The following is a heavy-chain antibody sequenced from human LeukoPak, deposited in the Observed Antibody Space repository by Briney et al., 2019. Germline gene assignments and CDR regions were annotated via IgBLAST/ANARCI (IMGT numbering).Heavy chain of an antibody. CDR3: ASATLRCSGGSCYEMDV. V-gene: IGHV1-69*06. CDR1: GGTSRTFA. D-gene: IGHD2-15*01. Sequence: SVKVSCKASGGTSRTFAISWVRQAPGQGLEWMGGIIPLFGTPDYAQKFQDRLTITADKSTSTAYMELSSLRSEDTAVYYCASATLRCSGGSCYEMDVWGKGTTVTVSS. CDR2: IIPLFGTP. J-gene: IGHJ6*04.